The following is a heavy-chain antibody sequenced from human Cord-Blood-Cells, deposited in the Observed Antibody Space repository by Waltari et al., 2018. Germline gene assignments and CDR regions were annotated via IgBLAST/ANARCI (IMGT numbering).Heavy chain of an antibody. J-gene: IGHJ6*02. Sequence: QVQLQASGPGLVKPSQTLSLTCTVSGGPISSGGYYWSWIRQHPGKGLEWIGYIYYSGSAYYNPALKSRVTISVDTSKNQFSLKLSSVTAADTAVYYCARDYYGSGSYYYYGMDVWVQGTTVTVSS. CDR3: ARDYYGSGSYYYYGMDV. CDR2: IYYSGSA. V-gene: IGHV4-31*03. D-gene: IGHD3-10*01. CDR1: GGPISSGGYY.